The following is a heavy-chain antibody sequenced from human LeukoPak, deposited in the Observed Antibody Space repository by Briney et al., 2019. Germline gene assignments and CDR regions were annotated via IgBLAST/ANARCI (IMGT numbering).Heavy chain of an antibody. CDR2: IYYSGST. Sequence: SETLSLTCTVSGGSISSGGYYWSWIRQHPGKGLEWIGYIYYSGSTYYNPSLKSRVTISVDTSRNQFSLKLSSVTAADTAVYYCARDRYGLLDYWGQGTLVTVSS. CDR1: GGSISSGGYY. J-gene: IGHJ4*02. D-gene: IGHD5-18*01. V-gene: IGHV4-31*03. CDR3: ARDRYGLLDY.